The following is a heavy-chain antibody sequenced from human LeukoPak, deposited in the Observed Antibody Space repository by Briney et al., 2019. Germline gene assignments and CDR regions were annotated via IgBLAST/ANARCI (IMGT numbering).Heavy chain of an antibody. Sequence: PSQTLSLTCAVSGGSISSGGYSWSWIRQPPGKGLEWIGYIYHSGSTYYNPSLKSRVTISVDRSKNQFSLKLSSVTAADTAVYYCARGLNRLVDYWSQGTLVTVSS. J-gene: IGHJ4*02. CDR3: ARGLNRLVDY. D-gene: IGHD2-21*01. CDR1: GGSISSGGYS. V-gene: IGHV4-30-2*01. CDR2: IYHSGST.